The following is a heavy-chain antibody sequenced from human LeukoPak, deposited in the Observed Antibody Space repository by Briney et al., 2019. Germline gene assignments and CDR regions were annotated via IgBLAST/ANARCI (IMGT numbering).Heavy chain of an antibody. D-gene: IGHD2-2*01. CDR2: ISSPADTI. V-gene: IGHV3-23*01. CDR3: ARAPSHRGFDY. J-gene: IGHJ4*02. CDR1: GFTFSTYV. Sequence: GGSPRLSCAASGFTFSTYVMAWVRQTPGKGLEWVSVISSPADTIYYADFVRGRFTISRDNSKYTLYLHLNSLRVDDTAVYYCARAPSHRGFDYWGQGTLVTVSS.